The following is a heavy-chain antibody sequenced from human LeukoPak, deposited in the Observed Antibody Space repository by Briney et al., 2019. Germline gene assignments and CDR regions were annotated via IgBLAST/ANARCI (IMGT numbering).Heavy chain of an antibody. CDR1: GFSFSTYW. V-gene: IGHV3-7*03. Sequence: GGSLRLSCAASGFSFSTYWMSWVRQAPGKGLEWVANINQDGTEKYYVDSVKGRFTISRDNAKNSLYLQMNSLRAEDTAVYYCAKDRVFGVPDAFDIWGQGTMVTVSS. J-gene: IGHJ3*02. D-gene: IGHD3-16*01. CDR2: INQDGTEK. CDR3: AKDRVFGVPDAFDI.